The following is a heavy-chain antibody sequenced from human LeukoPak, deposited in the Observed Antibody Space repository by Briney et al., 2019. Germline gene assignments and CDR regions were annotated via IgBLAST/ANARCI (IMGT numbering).Heavy chain of an antibody. D-gene: IGHD5-18*01. CDR2: INPNSGGT. CDR1: GYTFTGYY. J-gene: IGHJ4*02. V-gene: IGHV1-2*02. CDR3: ARAADTAMAHFDY. Sequence: ASVMVSCKASGYTFTGYYMHWVRQAPGQGLEWMGWINPNSGGTNYAQKFQGRVTMTRDTSISTAYMELSRLRSDDTAVYYCARAADTAMAHFDYWGQGTLVSVSS.